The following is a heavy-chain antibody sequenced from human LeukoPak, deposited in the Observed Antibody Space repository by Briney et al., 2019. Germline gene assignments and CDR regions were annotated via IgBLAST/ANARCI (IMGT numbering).Heavy chain of an antibody. D-gene: IGHD4-17*01. CDR2: IKQDGSLT. CDR3: ARDLPGDYGDYNYYYGMDV. Sequence: PGGSLRLSCVASGFTFSRNYMTWVRQAPGKGLEWVANIKQDGSLTAYGGSVKGRFTISIDNAKNLVYLQMNSLRAEDTAVYYCARDLPGDYGDYNYYYGMDVWGQGTTVTVSS. CDR1: GFTFSRNY. V-gene: IGHV3-7*01. J-gene: IGHJ6*02.